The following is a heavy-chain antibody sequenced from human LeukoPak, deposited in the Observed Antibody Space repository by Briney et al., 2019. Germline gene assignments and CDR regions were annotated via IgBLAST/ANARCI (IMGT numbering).Heavy chain of an antibody. CDR1: GFTFSRYA. CDR2: ISYDGSNK. Sequence: GSALTLSCAASGFTFSRYAMHWVGQAPRKGLEGVAVISYDGSNKYYADSVKGRFTISRDNSKNTLYLQMNSLRAEDTAVYYCARGQDSSGYFDYWGQGTLVTVSS. J-gene: IGHJ4*02. CDR3: ARGQDSSGYFDY. V-gene: IGHV3-30-3*01. D-gene: IGHD3-22*01.